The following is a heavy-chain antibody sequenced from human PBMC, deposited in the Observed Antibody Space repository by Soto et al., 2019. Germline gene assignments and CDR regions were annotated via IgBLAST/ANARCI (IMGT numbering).Heavy chain of an antibody. V-gene: IGHV1-3*01. Sequence: ASVKVSCKASGDTFTSYAMHWVRQAPGQRLEWMGWINAGNGNTKYSQKFQGRVTITRDTSASTAYMELSSLRSEDTAVYYCARGGSLYWYFDLWGRGTLVTSPQ. D-gene: IGHD1-26*01. CDR2: INAGNGNT. CDR1: GDTFTSYA. J-gene: IGHJ2*01. CDR3: ARGGSLYWYFDL.